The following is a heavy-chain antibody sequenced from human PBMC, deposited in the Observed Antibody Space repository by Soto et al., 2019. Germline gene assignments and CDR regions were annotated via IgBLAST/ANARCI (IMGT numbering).Heavy chain of an antibody. V-gene: IGHV3-11*03. Sequence: GGSLRLSCAASGFTFSDYYMSWIRQAPGKGLEWVSYISSSSSYTNYADSVKGRFTISRDNAKNSLYLQMNSLRAEDTAVYYCARIPQYCSSTSCLYYFDYWGQGTLVTAPQ. CDR1: GFTFSDYY. D-gene: IGHD2-2*01. J-gene: IGHJ4*02. CDR2: ISSSSSYT. CDR3: ARIPQYCSSTSCLYYFDY.